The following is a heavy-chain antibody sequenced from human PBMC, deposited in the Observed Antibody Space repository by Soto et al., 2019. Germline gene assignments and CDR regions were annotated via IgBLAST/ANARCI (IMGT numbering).Heavy chain of an antibody. Sequence: SETLSLTCTVSGGSTSSYYWSWIRQPPGKGLEWIGYIYYSGSTNYNPSLKSRVTISVDTSKNQFSLKLSSVTAADTAVYYCARDRDYYDSSGLGYAFDIWGQGTMVTVSS. J-gene: IGHJ3*02. CDR3: ARDRDYYDSSGLGYAFDI. CDR1: GGSTSSYY. CDR2: IYYSGST. V-gene: IGHV4-59*01. D-gene: IGHD3-22*01.